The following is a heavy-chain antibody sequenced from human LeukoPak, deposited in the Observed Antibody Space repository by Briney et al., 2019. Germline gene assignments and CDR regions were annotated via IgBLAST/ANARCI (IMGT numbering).Heavy chain of an antibody. V-gene: IGHV4-39*01. D-gene: IGHD6-13*01. Sequence: SETLSLTCTVSGGSISSSSYYWGWIRQPPGKGLEWIGSIYYSGSTYYNPSLKSRVTISVDASKNQFSLKLSSVTAADTAVYYCAGPKYSSSWYVDAVDYWGQGTLVTVSS. CDR1: GGSISSSSYY. J-gene: IGHJ4*02. CDR3: AGPKYSSSWYVDAVDY. CDR2: IYYSGST.